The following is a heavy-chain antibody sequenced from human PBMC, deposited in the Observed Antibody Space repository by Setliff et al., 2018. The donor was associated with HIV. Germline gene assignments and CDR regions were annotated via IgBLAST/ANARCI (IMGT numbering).Heavy chain of an antibody. CDR2: ITWNRAII. CDR3: AKGRDGDLNHFDY. D-gene: IGHD4-17*01. Sequence: GGSLRLSCEASEFTFSSYAMHWVRQVPGKGLEWVSGITWNRAIIAYADSVKGRFTVSRDDAENSLYLQMSSLGPEDMGLYYCAKGRDGDLNHFDYWGQGTRVTVSS. CDR1: EFTFSSYA. V-gene: IGHV3-9*03. J-gene: IGHJ4*02.